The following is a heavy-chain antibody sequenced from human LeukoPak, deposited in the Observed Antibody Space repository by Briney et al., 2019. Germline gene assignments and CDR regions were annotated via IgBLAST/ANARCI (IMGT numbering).Heavy chain of an antibody. D-gene: IGHD3-9*01. J-gene: IGHJ5*02. CDR1: GGSISSYY. V-gene: IGHV4-59*08. CDR3: ARTPFDWLGDWFDP. Sequence: PSGTLSLNCTVSGGSISSYYWSWIRQPPGKGLEWIGYIYYSGSTNYNPSLKSRVTISVDTSKNQFSPKLSSVTAADIAVYYCARTPFDWLGDWFDPWGQGTLVTVSS. CDR2: IYYSGST.